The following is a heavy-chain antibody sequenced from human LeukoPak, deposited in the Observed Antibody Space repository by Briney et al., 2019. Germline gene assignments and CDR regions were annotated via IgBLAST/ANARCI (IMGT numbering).Heavy chain of an antibody. CDR2: INHSGST. V-gene: IGHV4-34*01. CDR3: ARQHYSNYFDY. CDR1: GGSFSGYY. D-gene: IGHD4-11*01. J-gene: IGHJ4*02. Sequence: SETLSLTCAVYGGSFSGYYWSWIRQPPGKGLEWIGEINHSGSTNDNPSLKSRVTISVDTSKNQFSLKLSSVTAADTAVYYCARQHYSNYFDYWGQGTLVTVSS.